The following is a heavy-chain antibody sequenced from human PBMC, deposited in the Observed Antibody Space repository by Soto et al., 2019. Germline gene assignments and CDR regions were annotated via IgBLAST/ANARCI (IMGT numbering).Heavy chain of an antibody. CDR2: INRDGVGT. V-gene: IGHV3-74*01. CDR1: GFTFSSYW. Sequence: EVQLVESGGGLVQPGGSLRLSCAASGFTFSSYWMHWVRQAPGKGLVWVARINRDGVGTTYADSVKGRFTISRHNAKNTLYLQMNRLTAEDTAVYYCARCSFAAHNWFDPWGQGTLVTVSS. CDR3: ARCSFAAHNWFDP. J-gene: IGHJ5*02. D-gene: IGHD3-10*02.